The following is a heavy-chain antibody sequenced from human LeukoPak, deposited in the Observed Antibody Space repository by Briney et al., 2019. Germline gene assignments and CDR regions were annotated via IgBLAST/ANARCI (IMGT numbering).Heavy chain of an antibody. CDR1: GFTFSSYS. CDR3: ARQLDS. J-gene: IGHJ4*02. CDR2: ICGSGSSI. V-gene: IGHV3-48*01. Sequence: GGSLRLSCAASGFTFSSYSMNWVRQAPGKGLEWVAYICGSGSSIYYADSVKGRFTISRDNAKNLLYLQMNSPRAEDQAVYYCARQLDSWGQGTLVTVSS.